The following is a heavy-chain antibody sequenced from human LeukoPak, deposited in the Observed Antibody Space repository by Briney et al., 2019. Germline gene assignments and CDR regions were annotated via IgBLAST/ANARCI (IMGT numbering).Heavy chain of an antibody. D-gene: IGHD5-24*01. CDR1: GHIFTNYW. J-gene: IGHJ3*02. CDR2: IYPGDSDS. Sequence: ESLKISCKASGHIFTNYWIAWVRQMPGKGLEWMGIIYPGDSDSRYSPSVQGHVTISADKSISTAYLQWSSLKASDTAMYYCARHGVEGYNGAFHIWGQGTMVTVSS. CDR3: ARHGVEGYNGAFHI. V-gene: IGHV5-51*01.